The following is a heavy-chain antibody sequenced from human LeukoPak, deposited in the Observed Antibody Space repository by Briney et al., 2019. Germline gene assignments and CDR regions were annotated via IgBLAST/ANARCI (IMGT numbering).Heavy chain of an antibody. CDR1: GFTFSSHS. CDR3: ARVPNY. CDR2: ISSSSSTI. V-gene: IGHV3-48*02. Sequence: GGSLRLSCAASGFTFSSHSMSWVRQAPGKGLEWVSYISSSSSTIYYADSAKGRFTISRDNAKNPLFLQMNSLRDEDTAVYYCARVPNYWGQGTLVTVSP. J-gene: IGHJ4*02. D-gene: IGHD2-8*01.